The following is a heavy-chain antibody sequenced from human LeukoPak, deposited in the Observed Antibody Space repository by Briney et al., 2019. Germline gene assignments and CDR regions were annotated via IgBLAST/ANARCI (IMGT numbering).Heavy chain of an antibody. J-gene: IGHJ4*02. Sequence: ASVKVSCKAPGYTFTGYYVHWVRQAPGQGLEWMGRINPKSGDTHSAQNFQGRVTMTRDTSITTAYMELSRLTSDDTAVYYCAKGNYYFDYWGQGTLVTVSS. CDR1: GYTFTGYY. CDR2: INPKSGDT. CDR3: AKGNYYFDY. V-gene: IGHV1-2*06.